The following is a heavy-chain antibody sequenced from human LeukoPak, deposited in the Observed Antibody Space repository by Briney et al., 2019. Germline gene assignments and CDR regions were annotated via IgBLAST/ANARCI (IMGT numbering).Heavy chain of an antibody. V-gene: IGHV3-30-3*01. D-gene: IGHD6-13*01. CDR2: ITYDGNNK. CDR3: ACHDSTSWYDDGDAFDI. J-gene: IGHJ3*02. CDR1: GFTFSTYP. Sequence: PGGSLRLSCAASGFTFSTYPMHWVRQAPGKGLEWVAVITYDGNNKYYADSVKGRFTISRDNSKNTLYLQMNSLRAEDTAVFHCACHDSTSWYDDGDAFDIWGQGTMVTVSS.